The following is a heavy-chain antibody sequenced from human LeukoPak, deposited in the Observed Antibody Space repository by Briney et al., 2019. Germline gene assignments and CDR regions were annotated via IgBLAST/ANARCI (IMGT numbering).Heavy chain of an antibody. D-gene: IGHD4-17*01. CDR1: GFTFSSYG. V-gene: IGHV3-30*18. Sequence: GGSLRLSCVTSGFTFSSYGMDWVRQAPGKGLEWVAVISYGGSNKYYADSVKGRFTISRDNSKNTLYLQVNSLRAEDTAVYYCAKDLGDPALDYWGQGTLVTVSS. CDR3: AKDLGDPALDY. J-gene: IGHJ4*02. CDR2: ISYGGSNK.